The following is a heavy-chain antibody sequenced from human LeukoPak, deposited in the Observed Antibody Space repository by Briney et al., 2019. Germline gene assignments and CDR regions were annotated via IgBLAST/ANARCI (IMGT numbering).Heavy chain of an antibody. CDR2: IKQDGSEK. CDR3: ARDAQYSSSWVSGDYYYYMDV. D-gene: IGHD6-13*01. Sequence: GGSLRLSCAASGFTFSSYWMSWVRQAPGKGLEWVANIKQDGSEKYYVDSVKGRFTISRDNAKNSLYLQMNSLRAEDTAVYYCARDAQYSSSWVSGDYYYYMDVWGKGTTVTVSS. CDR1: GFTFSSYW. J-gene: IGHJ6*03. V-gene: IGHV3-7*01.